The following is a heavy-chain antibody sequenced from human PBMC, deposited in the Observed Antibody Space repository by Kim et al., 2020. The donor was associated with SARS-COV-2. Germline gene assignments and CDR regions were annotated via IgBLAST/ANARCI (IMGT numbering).Heavy chain of an antibody. Sequence: GGSLRLSCAASGFTFDSYAMTWVRQAPGKGLEWVATIVSGGGSAYYADSLKGRFTISRDNSKNTLYLQMNSLRAEDTAVYYCAKGPYSNSWFLFDFWGQGTLVAVSS. CDR2: IVSGGGSA. CDR1: GFTFDSYA. CDR3: AKGPYSNSWFLFDF. J-gene: IGHJ4*02. V-gene: IGHV3-23*01. D-gene: IGHD4-4*01.